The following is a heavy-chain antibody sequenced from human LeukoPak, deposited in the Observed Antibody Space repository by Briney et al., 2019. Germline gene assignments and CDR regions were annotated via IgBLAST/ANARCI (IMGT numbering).Heavy chain of an antibody. J-gene: IGHJ4*02. D-gene: IGHD3-22*01. CDR1: GGTFSSYA. V-gene: IGHV1-69*06. CDR3: ARDRPSLDYYDSSGYLDY. CDR2: IIPIFGTA. Sequence: SVKVSCKASGGTFSSYAISWVRQAPGQGLEWMGGIIPIFGTANYAQKFQGRVTITADKSTSTAYMELSSLRSEDTAVYYCARDRPSLDYYDSSGYLDYWGQGTLVTVSS.